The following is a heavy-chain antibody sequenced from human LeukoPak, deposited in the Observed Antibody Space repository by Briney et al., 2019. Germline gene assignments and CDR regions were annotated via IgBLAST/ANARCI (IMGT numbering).Heavy chain of an antibody. Sequence: PGGSLRLSCAASGFTVSSYEMNWVRQAPGKGLEWDSYISSSGRTMYYADSVKGRFTISRDNAKNSLYLQMNSLRAEDTAVYYCARVGVLSSSWLLYWGQGTLVTVSS. J-gene: IGHJ4*02. CDR2: ISSSGRTM. CDR3: ARVGVLSSSWLLY. CDR1: GFTVSSYE. D-gene: IGHD6-13*01. V-gene: IGHV3-48*03.